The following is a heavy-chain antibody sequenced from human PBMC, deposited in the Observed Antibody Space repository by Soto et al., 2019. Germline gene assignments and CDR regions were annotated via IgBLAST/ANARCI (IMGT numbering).Heavy chain of an antibody. CDR3: ARGPYCSRTNRPDWDFDL. J-gene: IGHJ2*01. CDR1: GFKISPYS. D-gene: IGHD2-2*01. CDR2: ISSDINLK. Sequence: EVQLVESGGGLVKPGGSLRLSCTASGFKISPYSMNWVRQAPGKGLEWVSSISSDINLKYYVDSGNGRFSIPRDNAMDSLFLQMNRLRADDTAIYYCARGPYCSRTNRPDWDFDLWGRGTRVTVSS. V-gene: IGHV3-21*02.